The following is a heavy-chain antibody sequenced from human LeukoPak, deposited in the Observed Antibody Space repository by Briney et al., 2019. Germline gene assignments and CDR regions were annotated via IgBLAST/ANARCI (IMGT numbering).Heavy chain of an antibody. CDR2: IYYSGST. J-gene: IGHJ4*02. V-gene: IGHV4-59*11. CDR1: ARSIIIHY. CDR3: ARAPEAAAGSYFDY. D-gene: IGHD6-13*01. Sequence: SQTLSLACTLSARSIIIHYSRGVPERPRGRVWCGGYIYYSGSTNYNPSLKSRVTISVDTSKNQFCLKLSSVPAADTAVYYCARAPEAAAGSYFDYWGQGNLVTVSS.